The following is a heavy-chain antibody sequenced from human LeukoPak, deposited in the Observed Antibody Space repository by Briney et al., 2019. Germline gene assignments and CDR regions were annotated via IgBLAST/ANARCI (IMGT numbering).Heavy chain of an antibody. CDR3: ARLIAYYDSGGYQWNWFDP. Sequence: GESLKISCKGSGYSFTSYWIGWVRQMPGKGLEWMGIIYPGDSDTRYSPSFQGQVTISADKSISTAYLQWSSLKASDTAMYYCARLIAYYDSGGYQWNWFDPWGQGTLVTVSS. CDR2: IYPGDSDT. V-gene: IGHV5-51*01. D-gene: IGHD3-22*01. CDR1: GYSFTSYW. J-gene: IGHJ5*02.